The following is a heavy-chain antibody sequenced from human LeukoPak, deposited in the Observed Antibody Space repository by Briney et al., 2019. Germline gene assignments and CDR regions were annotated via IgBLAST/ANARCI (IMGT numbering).Heavy chain of an antibody. D-gene: IGHD2-2*01. CDR2: IYHSGTT. CDR3: ARAPRAYCSTTGSCFQDY. CDR1: GESIRSSNW. Sequence: SGTLSLTCTVSGESIRSSNWWSWVRQPPGKGLEWIGEIYHSGTTNYNPPLKSRVTMSVDKSKNQFSLNLTSVTAADTAVYFCARAPRAYCSTTGSCFQDYWGQGTLVTVSS. J-gene: IGHJ4*02. V-gene: IGHV4-4*02.